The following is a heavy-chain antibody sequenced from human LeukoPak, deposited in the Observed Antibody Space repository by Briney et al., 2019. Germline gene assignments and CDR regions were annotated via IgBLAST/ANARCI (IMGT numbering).Heavy chain of an antibody. V-gene: IGHV4-59*08. D-gene: IGHD2-2*01. CDR2: IYYSGSA. CDR1: GGSIRSYY. Sequence: PSETLSLTCTVSGGSIRSYYWTWIRQPPGKGLEWIGYIYYSGSANYNPSLKSRVTISVDTSKNQLSLKLSSVTAADTAAYYCARGYCSSTSCYRDHYYYGMDVWGQGTTVTVSS. J-gene: IGHJ6*02. CDR3: ARGYCSSTSCYRDHYYYGMDV.